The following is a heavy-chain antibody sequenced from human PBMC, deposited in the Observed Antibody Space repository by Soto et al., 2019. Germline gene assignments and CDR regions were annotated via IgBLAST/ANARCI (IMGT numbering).Heavy chain of an antibody. J-gene: IGHJ4*02. CDR1: GGSISSYY. CDR2: IYCSGST. D-gene: IGHD6-19*01. CDR3: ARGRAVAARQELDY. V-gene: IGHV4-59*01. Sequence: SETLSLTCTVSGGSISSYYWSWIRQPPGKGLEWIGYIYCSGSTNYNPSLKSRVTISIDTSKNQFSLKLSSVTAADTAVYYCARGRAVAARQELDYWGQGTLVTVSS.